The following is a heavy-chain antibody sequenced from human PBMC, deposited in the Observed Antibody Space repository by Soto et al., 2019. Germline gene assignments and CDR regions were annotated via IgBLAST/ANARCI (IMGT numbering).Heavy chain of an antibody. CDR3: ARARGAGAVTRRPFDY. CDR1: GFTFSSYS. V-gene: IGHV3-21*01. D-gene: IGHD1-26*01. Sequence: EVQLVESGGGLVKPGGSLRLSCAASGFTFSSYSMNWVRQAPGKGLEWVSSISSSSSYIYYADSVKGRFTISRDNAKNSLYLQINRLRAEYTAVYYCARARGAGAVTRRPFDYWGQGTLVTVSS. CDR2: ISSSSSYI. J-gene: IGHJ4*02.